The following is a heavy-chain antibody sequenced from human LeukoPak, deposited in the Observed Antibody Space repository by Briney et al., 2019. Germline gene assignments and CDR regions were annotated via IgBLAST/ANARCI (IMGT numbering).Heavy chain of an antibody. Sequence: GASVKVSCKASGGTFSSYAISWVRQAPGQGLEWMGRIIPILGIANYAQKFQGRVTITADKSTSTAYMELSSLRSEDTAVYYCARFYYDSSGPGGVYFDYWGQGTLVTVSS. CDR3: ARFYYDSSGPGGVYFDY. CDR1: GGTFSSYA. D-gene: IGHD3-22*01. CDR2: IIPILGIA. V-gene: IGHV1-69*04. J-gene: IGHJ4*02.